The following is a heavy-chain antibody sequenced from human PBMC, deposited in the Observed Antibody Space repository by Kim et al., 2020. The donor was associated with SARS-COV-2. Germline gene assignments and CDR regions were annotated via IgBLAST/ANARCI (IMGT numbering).Heavy chain of an antibody. J-gene: IGHJ4*02. CDR3: ARGGLGEAMVLTQFDY. Sequence: SETLSLTCAVYGGSFSGYYWSWIRQPPGKGLEWIGEINHSGSTNYNPSLKSRVTISVDTSKNQFSLKLSSVTAADTAVYYCARGGLGEAMVLTQFDYWGQGTLVTVSS. V-gene: IGHV4-34*01. CDR2: INHSGST. D-gene: IGHD3-10*01. CDR1: GGSFSGYY.